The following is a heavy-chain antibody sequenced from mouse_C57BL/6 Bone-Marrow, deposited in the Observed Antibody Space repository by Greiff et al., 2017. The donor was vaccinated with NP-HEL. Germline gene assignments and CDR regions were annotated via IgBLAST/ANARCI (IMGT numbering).Heavy chain of an antibody. Sequence: DVMLVESGGGLVQPGESLKLSCESNEYEFPSHDMSWVRKTPEKRLELVAAINSDGGSTYYPDTMERRFIISRDNTKKTLYLQMSSLRSEDTALYYCARHFYYSNWGYFDVWGTGTTVTVSS. J-gene: IGHJ1*03. CDR1: EYEFPSHD. V-gene: IGHV5-2*01. D-gene: IGHD2-5*01. CDR3: ARHFYYSNWGYFDV. CDR2: INSDGGST.